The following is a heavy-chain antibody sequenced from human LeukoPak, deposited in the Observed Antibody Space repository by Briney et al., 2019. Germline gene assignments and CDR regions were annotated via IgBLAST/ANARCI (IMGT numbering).Heavy chain of an antibody. CDR1: GFTFSDYY. CDR3: AALVTFDAFDI. V-gene: IGHV3-11*04. CDR2: ISSSGSTI. J-gene: IGHJ3*02. D-gene: IGHD3-16*01. Sequence: GGSLRLSCAASGFTFSDYYMSWIRQAPGKGLQWVSYISSSGSTIYYADSVKGRFTISRDNAKNSLYLQMNSLRAEDTAVYYCAALVTFDAFDIWGQGTMVTVSS.